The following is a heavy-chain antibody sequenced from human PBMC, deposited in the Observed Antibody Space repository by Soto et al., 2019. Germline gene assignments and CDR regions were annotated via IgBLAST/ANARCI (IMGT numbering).Heavy chain of an antibody. Sequence: QVQLVESGGGVVQPGRSLRLSCAASGFTFSSYGMHWVRQAPGKGLEWVAIIWYDGSNKYYADSVKGRFTISRDNSKNTLYLEMNSLRVEDTALYYCARANGGNSYWFDPWGQGTLVTVSS. CDR1: GFTFSSYG. CDR3: ARANGGNSYWFDP. D-gene: IGHD2-21*01. J-gene: IGHJ5*02. V-gene: IGHV3-33*01. CDR2: IWYDGSNK.